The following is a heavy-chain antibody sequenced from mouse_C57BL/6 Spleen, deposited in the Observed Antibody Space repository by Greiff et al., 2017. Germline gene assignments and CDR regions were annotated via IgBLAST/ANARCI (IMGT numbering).Heavy chain of an antibody. J-gene: IGHJ2*01. V-gene: IGHV1-80*01. CDR3: ARGRDCYYVGFDY. CDR1: GYAFSSYW. CDR2: IYPGDGDT. Sequence: QVQLKQSGAELVKPGASVKISCKASGYAFSSYWMNWVKQRPGKGLEWIGQIYPGDGDTNYNGKFKGKATLTADKSSSTAYMQLSGLTSEDSAVYFCARGRDCYYVGFDYWGRGTTLTVSS. D-gene: IGHD2-3*01.